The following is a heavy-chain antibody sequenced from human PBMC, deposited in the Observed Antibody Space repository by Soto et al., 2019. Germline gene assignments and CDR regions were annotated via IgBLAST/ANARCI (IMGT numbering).Heavy chain of an antibody. J-gene: IGHJ6*02. CDR1: GFTFTSPA. D-gene: IGHD2-2*01. CDR3: AAEGLGISGCSSTSCYYYYGMDV. CDR2: IVVGSGNT. V-gene: IGHV1-58*01. Sequence: SVKVSCKASGFTFTSPAVQWVRQARGQRLEWIGWIVVGSGNTNYAQKFQERVTITRDMSTSTAYMELSSLRSEDTAVYYCAAEGLGISGCSSTSCYYYYGMDVWGQGTTVTVSS.